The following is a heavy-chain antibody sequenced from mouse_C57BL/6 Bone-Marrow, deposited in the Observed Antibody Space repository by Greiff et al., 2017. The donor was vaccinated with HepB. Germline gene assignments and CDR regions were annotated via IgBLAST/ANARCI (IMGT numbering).Heavy chain of an antibody. CDR3: AIPSITTVVATDWYFDV. Sequence: QVQLQQPGAELVKPGASVKMSCKASGYTFTSYWITWVKQRPGQGLEWIGDIYPGSGSTNYNEKFKSKATLTVDTSSSTAYMQLSSLTSEDSAVYYWAIPSITTVVATDWYFDVWGTGTTVTVSS. D-gene: IGHD1-1*01. J-gene: IGHJ1*03. CDR1: GYTFTSYW. V-gene: IGHV1-55*01. CDR2: IYPGSGST.